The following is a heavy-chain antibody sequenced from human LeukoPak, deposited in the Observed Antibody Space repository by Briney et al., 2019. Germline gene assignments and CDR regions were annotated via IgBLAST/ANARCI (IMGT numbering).Heavy chain of an antibody. Sequence: GGSLRLSCAASGFTFSSYAMSWVRQAPGKGLEWVSIIGGSGGTTYYADSVKGRFTISRDNSKNTLYLQMNSLRAEDTAVYYCAKDKSSGWLSALDYWGQGTLVTVSS. CDR2: IGGSGGTT. V-gene: IGHV3-23*01. CDR3: AKDKSSGWLSALDY. D-gene: IGHD6-19*01. CDR1: GFTFSSYA. J-gene: IGHJ4*02.